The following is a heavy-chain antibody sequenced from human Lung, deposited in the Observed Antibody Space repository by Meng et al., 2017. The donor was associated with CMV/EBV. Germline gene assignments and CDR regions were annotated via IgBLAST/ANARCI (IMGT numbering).Heavy chain of an antibody. J-gene: IGHJ4*02. CDR1: GFTFSNAW. V-gene: IGHV3-15*01. D-gene: IGHD1-26*01. CDR3: IRTGSYGY. CDR2: IKNKFDGETT. Sequence: GESLKISCAASGFTFSNAWMNWVRQATGKGLEWVGRIKNKFDGETTDYAAPVKGRFTISRDDSKNTLYLQMNSLKTEDTAVYYCIRTGSYGYWGQGTLVTVSS.